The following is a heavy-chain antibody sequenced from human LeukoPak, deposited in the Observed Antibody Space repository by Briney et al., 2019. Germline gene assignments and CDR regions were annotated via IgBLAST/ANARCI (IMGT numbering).Heavy chain of an antibody. CDR2: ISGSGGST. D-gene: IGHD6-13*01. Sequence: GGSLRLSCAASGFTVSNNYMSWVRQAPGKGLEWVSAISGSGGSTYYADSVKGRFTISRDNSKNTLYLQMNSLRAEDTAVYYCAKARDSYSSSWYGLGYYYYGMDVWGQGTTVTVSS. V-gene: IGHV3-23*01. CDR1: GFTVSNNY. CDR3: AKARDSYSSSWYGLGYYYYGMDV. J-gene: IGHJ6*02.